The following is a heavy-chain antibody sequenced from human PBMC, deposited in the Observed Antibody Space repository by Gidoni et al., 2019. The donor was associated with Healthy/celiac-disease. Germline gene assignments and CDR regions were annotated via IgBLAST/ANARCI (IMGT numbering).Heavy chain of an antibody. D-gene: IGHD2-8*01. CDR2: IYHSGST. V-gene: IGHV4-38-2*01. CDR1: GYSISSGYY. CDR3: ARTNDDFTNYYGMDV. Sequence: QVQLQESGPGLGKPSETLSLTCAVSGYSISSGYYWGWIRQPPGKGLVWIGSIYHSGSTYYNPSLKSRVTISVDTSKNQFSLKLSSVTAADTAVYYCARTNDDFTNYYGMDVWGQGTTVTVSS. J-gene: IGHJ6*02.